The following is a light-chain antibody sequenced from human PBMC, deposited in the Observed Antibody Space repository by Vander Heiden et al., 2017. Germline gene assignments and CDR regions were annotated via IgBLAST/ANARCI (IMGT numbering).Light chain of an antibody. Sequence: IVLTQSPGTVSLSPGERATVTCRASQSVGSSYLAWYQQKPGQTPRLLITGASSRAPGIPDRFSGSRSGTDFTLTISSLVPEDVAVYYCRHYGSPLTWTFGQGTKVEIK. CDR1: QSVGSSY. V-gene: IGKV3-20*01. CDR2: GAS. J-gene: IGKJ1*01. CDR3: RHYGSPLTWT.